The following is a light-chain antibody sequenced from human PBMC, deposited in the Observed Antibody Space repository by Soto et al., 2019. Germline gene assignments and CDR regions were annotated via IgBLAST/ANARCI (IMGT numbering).Light chain of an antibody. CDR3: SSYAGSNNFV. CDR1: SSDVGGYNY. J-gene: IGLJ1*01. CDR2: EVI. Sequence: QSALTQPPSASGSPGQSGTISCTGTSSDVGGYNYVSWYQQHPGKAPKLMIYEVIKRPSGVPDRFSGSKSCNTASLTVSGLQAEDEADYYCSSYAGSNNFVFGTGTKVTV. V-gene: IGLV2-8*01.